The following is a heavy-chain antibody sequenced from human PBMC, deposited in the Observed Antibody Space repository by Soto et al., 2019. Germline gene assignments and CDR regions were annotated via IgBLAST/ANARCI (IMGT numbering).Heavy chain of an antibody. CDR2: ISSSSSTI. Sequence: GGPMRLSCAASGFTCSSYSMNWVRQAPGKGLEWVSYISSSSSTIYYADSVKGRFTISRDNAKNSLYLQMNSLRDEDTAVYYCARPEYSSSSYGMDVWGQGTTVTVSS. CDR1: GFTCSSYS. J-gene: IGHJ6*02. CDR3: ARPEYSSSSYGMDV. V-gene: IGHV3-48*02. D-gene: IGHD6-6*01.